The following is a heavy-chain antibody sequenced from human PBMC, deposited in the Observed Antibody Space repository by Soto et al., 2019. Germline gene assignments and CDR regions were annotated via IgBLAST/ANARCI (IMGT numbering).Heavy chain of an antibody. CDR1: GFTFNTYG. V-gene: IGHV3-30*03. J-gene: IGHJ6*04. CDR2: ISNDGSKK. CDR3: ADPGSTELDV. Sequence: QVRLVESGGGVVQPGRSLRLSCVASGFTFNTYGMHWDRQAPGKGLEWVAVISNDGSKKYYAASVKGRVTISRDNSKNMLYLQMNSLRAEDTAVYYCADPGSTELDVWGKGTTVTVSS. D-gene: IGHD3-10*01.